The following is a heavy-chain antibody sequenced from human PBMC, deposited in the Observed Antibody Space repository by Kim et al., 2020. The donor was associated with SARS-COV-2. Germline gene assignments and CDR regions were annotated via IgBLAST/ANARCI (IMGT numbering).Heavy chain of an antibody. CDR2: ISWNSGSI. CDR3: AKDTVNYGSGSRFDY. Sequence: GGSLRLSCAASGFTFGDSAMHWVRQAPGKGLEWVSGISWNSGSIGYADSVKGRFTISRDNAKNSLYLQMNSLRAEDTALYYCAKDTVNYGSGSRFDYWGQGTLVTVSS. V-gene: IGHV3-9*01. D-gene: IGHD3-10*01. CDR1: GFTFGDSA. J-gene: IGHJ4*02.